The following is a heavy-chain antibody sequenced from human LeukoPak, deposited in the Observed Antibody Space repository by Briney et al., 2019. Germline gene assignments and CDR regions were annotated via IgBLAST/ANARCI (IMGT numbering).Heavy chain of an antibody. CDR2: INTIGSST. J-gene: IGHJ4*02. V-gene: IGHV3-74*01. Sequence: GGSLRLSCAASGFTFSRDWMHWVRQAPGKGLVWVSRINTIGSSTSYADSVKGRFTISRDNAMNTLYLQMNSLRAEDTAVYYCAPDQVGNFDYSSPDADCWGQGTLATVSS. CDR3: APDQVGNFDYSSPDADC. CDR1: GFTFSRDW. D-gene: IGHD3-16*01.